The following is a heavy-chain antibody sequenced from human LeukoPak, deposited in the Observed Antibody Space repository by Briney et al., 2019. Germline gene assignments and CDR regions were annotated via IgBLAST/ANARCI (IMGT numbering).Heavy chain of an antibody. D-gene: IGHD4-17*01. Sequence: GGSLRLPCTASGFTFSDYYMSWIRQAPGKGLEWVSYISSSGSTIYYADTVKGRFTISRDNAKNSLYLQMNSLRAEDTAVYYCARVYLGGYGDYVPMDYWGQGTLVTVSS. J-gene: IGHJ4*02. V-gene: IGHV3-11*01. CDR1: GFTFSDYY. CDR3: ARVYLGGYGDYVPMDY. CDR2: ISSSGSTI.